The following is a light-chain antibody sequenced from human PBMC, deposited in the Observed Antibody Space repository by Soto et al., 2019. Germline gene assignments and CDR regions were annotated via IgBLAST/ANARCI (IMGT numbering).Light chain of an antibody. J-gene: IGKJ1*01. CDR2: GAS. V-gene: IGKV3-20*01. CDR3: QQYGSSPWT. Sequence: ERVMTQSPATLSVYPGERATLSCRASQSITSSLAWYQQKPGQAPRLLIYGASTRATGIPDRFSGSGSGTDFTLTISRLEPEDFAVYYCQQYGSSPWTFGQGTKVDI. CDR1: QSITSS.